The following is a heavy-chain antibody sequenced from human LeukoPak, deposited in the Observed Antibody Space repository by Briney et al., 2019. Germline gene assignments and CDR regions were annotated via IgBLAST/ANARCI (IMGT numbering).Heavy chain of an antibody. Sequence: PGGSLRVSCVAPGFLFSSYSMSCVCQAPRERLGWVSAIGGSGGNTDYADPVKGRFTISRDNSKNTLYLQMTSLRAEDTAVYYCAVPQWELLNWGQGTLVTVSS. V-gene: IGHV3-23*01. CDR3: AVPQWELLN. CDR1: GFLFSSYS. D-gene: IGHD1-26*01. CDR2: IGGSGGNT. J-gene: IGHJ4*02.